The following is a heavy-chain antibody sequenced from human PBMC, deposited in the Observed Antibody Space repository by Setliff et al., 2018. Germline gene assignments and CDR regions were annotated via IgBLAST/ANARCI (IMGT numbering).Heavy chain of an antibody. J-gene: IGHJ4*02. CDR1: GDSISDAS. V-gene: IGHV4-59*01. Sequence: PSETLSLTCTVSGDSISDASIMAWIRQPPGKGLEFIGYVLHNGAAKYDPSLKSRVTMSVDTSKTQFSLKLNSMTTADTAVYYCARGGTYRYFDYWGQGALVTVS. CDR2: VLHNGAA. CDR3: ARGGTYRYFDY.